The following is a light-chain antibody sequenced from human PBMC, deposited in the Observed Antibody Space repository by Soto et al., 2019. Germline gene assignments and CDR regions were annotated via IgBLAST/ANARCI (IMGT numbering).Light chain of an antibody. CDR1: QSVSSN. CDR2: GAF. Sequence: EIVMTQSPVTLSVSPGERATISCRASQSVSSNLDWYQQKPGQAPSLLIYGAFTRATGVPARFSGTGSGTEFTLTISSLQSEDFALYYCQQYNDRPLTFGQGTKVEI. J-gene: IGKJ1*01. V-gene: IGKV3-15*01. CDR3: QQYNDRPLT.